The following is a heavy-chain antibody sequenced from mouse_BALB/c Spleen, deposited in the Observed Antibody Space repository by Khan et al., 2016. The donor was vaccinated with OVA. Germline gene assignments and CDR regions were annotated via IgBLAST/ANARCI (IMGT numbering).Heavy chain of an antibody. CDR3: ARGGTGGFAY. Sequence: EVELVESGGGLVQPGGSRTLSCAASGFTFSDYGMAWIRQGPGKGPEWITFISSLAYNFYYADAVTGRFTTSRENDKNTLYLEMNSLRSEDTAMYYCARGGTGGFAYWGQGTLVTVSA. D-gene: IGHD3-1*01. CDR2: ISSLAYNF. V-gene: IGHV5-15*02. J-gene: IGHJ3*01. CDR1: GFTFSDYG.